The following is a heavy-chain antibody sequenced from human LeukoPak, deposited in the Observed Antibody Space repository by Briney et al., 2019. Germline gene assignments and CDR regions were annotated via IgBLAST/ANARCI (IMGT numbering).Heavy chain of an antibody. CDR1: GGSIRSYY. V-gene: IGHV4-59*01. Sequence: SETLSLTCTVSGGSIRSYYWSWIRQPPGKGLEWIGYIYYSGSTSYNPSLKSRVTISVDTSKNQFSLKVRSVTAADTAVYYCARQVGVGANSDAFDIWGQGTVVTVSS. CDR3: ARQVGVGANSDAFDI. D-gene: IGHD1-26*01. CDR2: IYYSGST. J-gene: IGHJ3*02.